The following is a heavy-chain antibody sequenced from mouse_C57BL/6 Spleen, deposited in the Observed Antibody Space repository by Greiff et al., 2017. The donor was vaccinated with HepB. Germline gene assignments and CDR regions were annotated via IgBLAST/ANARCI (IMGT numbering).Heavy chain of an antibody. CDR2: IYPRSGNT. CDR3: ARLVDYDVDY. Sequence: QVQLKESGAELARPGASVKLSCKASGYTFTSYGISWVKQRTGQGLEWIGEIYPRSGNTYYNEKFKGKATLTADKSSSTAYMELRSLTSEDSVVYFCARLVDYDVDYWGQGTTLTVSS. V-gene: IGHV1-81*01. D-gene: IGHD2-4*01. J-gene: IGHJ2*01. CDR1: GYTFTSYG.